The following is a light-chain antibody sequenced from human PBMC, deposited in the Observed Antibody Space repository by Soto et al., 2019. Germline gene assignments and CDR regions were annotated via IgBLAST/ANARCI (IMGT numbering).Light chain of an antibody. CDR3: QQYDTSAT. J-gene: IGKJ2*01. V-gene: IGKV3-20*01. CDR1: QRVSASY. Sequence: IVLTQSPGTLSLSPGERATLSCRASQRVSASYLAWYQQKPGQAPRLLIYGAINRATGLPDRVSGSGSGTYFTLTISRLEREDFAVYYRQQYDTSATFGQGTKLEIK. CDR2: GAI.